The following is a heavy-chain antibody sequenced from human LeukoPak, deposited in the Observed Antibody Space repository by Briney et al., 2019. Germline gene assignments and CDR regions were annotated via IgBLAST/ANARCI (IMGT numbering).Heavy chain of an antibody. CDR2: ISYDGSNK. D-gene: IGHD3-22*01. V-gene: IGHV3-30*18. Sequence: GGSLRLSCAASGFTFSSYGMDWVRQAPGKGLEWVALISYDGSNKYYADSVKGRFTISRDNSKNTLYLQMNSLRAEDTAVYYCAKDDYYDTSGYRDWGQGTLVTVSS. CDR1: GFTFSSYG. CDR3: AKDDYYDTSGYRD. J-gene: IGHJ4*02.